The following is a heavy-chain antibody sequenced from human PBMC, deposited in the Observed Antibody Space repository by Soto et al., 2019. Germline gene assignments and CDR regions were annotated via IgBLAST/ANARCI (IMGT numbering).Heavy chain of an antibody. CDR2: IYYSGST. CDR3: ARGYGAFDY. J-gene: IGHJ4*02. CDR1: DGSVSIGSYC. D-gene: IGHD2-8*01. Sequence: TETLSLTCTFSDGSVSIGSYCWSWIRQPPGKGLEWIGYIYYSGSTNYNPSLKSRVTISVDTSKNQFSLKLSSVTAADTAVYYCARGYGAFDYWGQGTLVTVSS. V-gene: IGHV4-61*01.